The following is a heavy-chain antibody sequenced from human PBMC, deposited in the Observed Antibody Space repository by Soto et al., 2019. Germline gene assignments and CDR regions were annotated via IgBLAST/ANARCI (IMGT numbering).Heavy chain of an antibody. D-gene: IGHD3-22*01. CDR1: GGTFSSYA. V-gene: IGHV1-69*13. Sequence: SVKVSCKASGGTFSSYAISWVRQAPGQGLEWMGGIIPIFGTANYAQKFQGRVTITADESTSTAYMELSSLRSEDTAVYYCARCGSGYYSVDYWGQGTLVTVSS. J-gene: IGHJ4*02. CDR3: ARCGSGYYSVDY. CDR2: IIPIFGTA.